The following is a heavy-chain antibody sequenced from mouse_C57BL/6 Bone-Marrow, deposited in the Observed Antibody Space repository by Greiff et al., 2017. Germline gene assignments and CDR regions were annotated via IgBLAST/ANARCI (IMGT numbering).Heavy chain of an antibody. V-gene: IGHV2-9-1*01. CDR3: ARIYYDYSLYDMDD. J-gene: IGHJ4*01. D-gene: IGHD2-4*01. CDR1: GFSLTSYA. CDR2: IWTGGGT. Sequence: VKLKESGPGLVAPSQCLSITCTVSGFSLTSYAISWVRQPPGKGLEWLGVIWTGGGTNYNSALISSLSISKDNSKSQVFLKMNRLQTDNTARYDCARIYYDYSLYDMDDWGQGTSVTVSS.